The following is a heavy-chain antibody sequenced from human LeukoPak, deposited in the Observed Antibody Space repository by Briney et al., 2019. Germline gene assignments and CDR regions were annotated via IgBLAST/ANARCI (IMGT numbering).Heavy chain of an antibody. Sequence: PGGSLRLSCAASGFTFSDHDMDWVRQAPGKGLEWVASISSSSTYIYHADSLKGRFTISRDNAQNSLYLQMNSLRVEDTAVYYCARDGRSHGWYEALNWFDPWGQGTLVTVSS. D-gene: IGHD6-19*01. CDR3: ARDGRSHGWYEALNWFDP. J-gene: IGHJ5*02. CDR2: ISSSSTYI. CDR1: GFTFSDHD. V-gene: IGHV3-69-1*01.